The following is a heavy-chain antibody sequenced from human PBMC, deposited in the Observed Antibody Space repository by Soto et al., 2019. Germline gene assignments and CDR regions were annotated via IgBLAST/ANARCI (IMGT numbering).Heavy chain of an antibody. V-gene: IGHV3-33*08. Sequence: PGGSLRLSWPPSGLTFSCYWMHWVRQAPGKGLEWVTHINHDGSKKYYADSVKGRFTISRDNSKNTLYLQMNSLRAEDTAVYYCARDRSSTFDYWGQGTLVIVSS. D-gene: IGHD6-13*01. J-gene: IGHJ4*02. CDR2: INHDGSKK. CDR1: GLTFSCYW. CDR3: ARDRSSTFDY.